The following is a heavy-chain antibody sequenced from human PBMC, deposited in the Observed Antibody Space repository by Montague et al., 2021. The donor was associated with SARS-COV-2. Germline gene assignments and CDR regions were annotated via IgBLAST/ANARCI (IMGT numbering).Heavy chain of an antibody. V-gene: IGHV4-59*01. CDR3: ARHGGNDAFDI. Sequence: SETLSLTCTASGGSIGAYYWSWIRRPPGKGLEWIGYIDNSGSTNRNPSLESRVTMSVDTSKNQFSLKLNSVTAADTAVYYCARHGGNDAFDIWGRGTMVTVSS. CDR1: GGSIGAYY. D-gene: IGHD4-23*01. CDR2: IDNSGST. J-gene: IGHJ3*02.